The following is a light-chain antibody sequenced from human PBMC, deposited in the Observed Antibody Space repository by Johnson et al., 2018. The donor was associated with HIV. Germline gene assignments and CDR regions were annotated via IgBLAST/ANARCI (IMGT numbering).Light chain of an antibody. J-gene: IGLJ1*01. CDR3: GTWDSSLSGYG. CDR2: ENN. V-gene: IGLV1-51*02. CDR1: SSNIGNDS. Sequence: QSVLTQPPSVSAAPGQRVTISCSGSSSNIGNDSVSWYQQLPGTAPELLIYENNRRPSGIPDRFSGSKSGTSATLVITGLQTGDEADYFCGTWDSSLSGYGCGTGTMVTVL.